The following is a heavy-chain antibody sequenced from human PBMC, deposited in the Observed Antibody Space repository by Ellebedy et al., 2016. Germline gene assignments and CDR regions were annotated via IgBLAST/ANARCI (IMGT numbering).Heavy chain of an antibody. CDR2: FYGNDDK. D-gene: IGHD7-27*01. J-gene: IGHJ4*02. Sequence: SGPTLVKPTQTLTLTCTFSGFSLDTSAVVVDWIRQPPGKSLDWLSFFYGNDDKRYRPSLTSRLTITQDTCKNQVVLTIFNMEPVDTGTYFCAHKSTNRGVDYWGQGTLVTGSS. V-gene: IGHV2-5*01. CDR1: GFSLDTSAVV. CDR3: AHKSTNRGVDY.